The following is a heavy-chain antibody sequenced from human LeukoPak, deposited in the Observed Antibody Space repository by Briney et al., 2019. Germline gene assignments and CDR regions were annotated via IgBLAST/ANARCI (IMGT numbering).Heavy chain of an antibody. CDR3: ARANRYNWNDPISYSDY. V-gene: IGHV3-64*01. CDR1: GFTFSSYA. D-gene: IGHD1-20*01. CDR2: ISSNGGST. Sequence: GGSLRLSCAASGFTFSSYAMHWVRQAPGKGLEYVSAISSNGGSTYYANSVKGRFTISRDNSKNTLYLQMGSLRAEDMAVYYYARANRYNWNDPISYSDYGGQGTLVTVSS. J-gene: IGHJ4*02.